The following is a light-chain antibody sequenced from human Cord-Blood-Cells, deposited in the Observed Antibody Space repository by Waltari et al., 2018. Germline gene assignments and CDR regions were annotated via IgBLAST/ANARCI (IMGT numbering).Light chain of an antibody. CDR2: DAS. CDR3: QQYDNLPLT. Sequence: DIQLTHSPSSLSASVGDRVTITSQASQDISNYLNWYQQKPGKAPKLLIYDASNCETGVPSRFSGSGSGTDFTFTISSLQPEDIATYYCQQYDNLPLTFGGGTKVEIK. V-gene: IGKV1-33*01. J-gene: IGKJ4*01. CDR1: QDISNY.